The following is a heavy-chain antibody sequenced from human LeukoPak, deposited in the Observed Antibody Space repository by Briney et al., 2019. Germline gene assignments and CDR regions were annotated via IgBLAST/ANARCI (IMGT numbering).Heavy chain of an antibody. Sequence: GGSLRLSCAPSGFTFNSYAMSWVRQAPGKGMEWVATISGSGGDTYYADSVKGRFTISRDDSKNTLYLQMNSLRAEDTAVYYCAKDLGRYRNNYFDYWGQGTLVTVSS. CDR2: ISGSGGDT. CDR3: AKDLGRYRNNYFDY. J-gene: IGHJ4*02. D-gene: IGHD1-26*01. V-gene: IGHV3-23*01. CDR1: GFTFNSYA.